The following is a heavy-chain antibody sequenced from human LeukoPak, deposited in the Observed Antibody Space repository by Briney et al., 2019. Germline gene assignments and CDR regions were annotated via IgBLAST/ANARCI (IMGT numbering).Heavy chain of an antibody. D-gene: IGHD3-10*01. Sequence: GGSLRLSCAASGFTFSSYSMNWVRQAPGKGLEWVSYISSSSSTIYYADSVKGRFTISRDNAKNSLYLQMNSLRAEDTAVYYCARASGGVPPVFDYGARDPWSPSP. CDR1: GFTFSSYS. V-gene: IGHV3-48*01. CDR2: ISSSSSTI. CDR3: ARASGGVPPVFDY. J-gene: IGHJ4*02.